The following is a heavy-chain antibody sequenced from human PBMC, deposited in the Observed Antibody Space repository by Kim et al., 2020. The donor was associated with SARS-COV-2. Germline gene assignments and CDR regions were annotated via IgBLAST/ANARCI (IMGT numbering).Heavy chain of an antibody. CDR2: INHSGST. V-gene: IGHV4-34*01. J-gene: IGHJ5*02. CDR1: GGSFSVYY. D-gene: IGHD5-12*01. CDR3: ARDLVIRDGYNLLPVDSYP. Sequence: SETLSLTCAVYGGSFSVYYWSWIRQPPGKGLEWIGEINHSGSTNYNPSLKSRVTISVDTSKNQFSLKLSSVTAADTAVYYCARDLVIRDGYNLLPVDSYPWGQGTLVTVSS.